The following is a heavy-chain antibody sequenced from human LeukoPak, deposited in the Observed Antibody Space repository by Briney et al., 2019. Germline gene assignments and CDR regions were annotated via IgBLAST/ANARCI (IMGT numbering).Heavy chain of an antibody. CDR3: VRRAGAYAHPYDY. CDR1: GFTFSLYW. CDR2: INPDGSQK. Sequence: GGSLRLSCAASGFTFSLYWMTWVRQSPGKGLEWVADINPDGSQKYSADSVKGRFTISRDNAKNSLFLQMNSLRAEDTAVYYCVRRAGAYAHPYDYWGQGTLVTVSS. V-gene: IGHV3-7*01. J-gene: IGHJ4*02. D-gene: IGHD3-16*01.